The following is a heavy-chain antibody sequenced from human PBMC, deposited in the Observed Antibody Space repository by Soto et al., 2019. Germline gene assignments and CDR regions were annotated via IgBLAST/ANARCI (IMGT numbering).Heavy chain of an antibody. D-gene: IGHD2-21*01. CDR2: IYYSGST. V-gene: IGHV4-39*01. CDR1: GGSISSSSYY. J-gene: IGHJ2*01. Sequence: QLQLQESGPGLVKPSETLSLTCTVSGGSISSSSYYWGWIRQPPGKGLEWIGSIYYSGSTYYNPSLKRRVTISVDTSKNQFSLKLSSVTAADTAVYYCARRGGESYWYFDLWGRGTLVTVSS. CDR3: ARRGGESYWYFDL.